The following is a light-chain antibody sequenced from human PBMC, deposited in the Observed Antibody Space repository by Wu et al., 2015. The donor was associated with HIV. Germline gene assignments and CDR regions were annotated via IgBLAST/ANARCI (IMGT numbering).Light chain of an antibody. CDR2: GAS. CDR3: QQYDSSPPGYS. V-gene: IGKV3-20*01. J-gene: IGKJ2*03. CDR1: QSVSSSY. Sequence: EVVMTQSPATLSVSPGERATLSCRTSQSVSSSYLAWYQQKPGQAPRLLIYGASSRATDIPDRFSGSGSGTDFTLTISRLEPEDFAVYYCQQYDSSPPGYSFGQGTKLEIK.